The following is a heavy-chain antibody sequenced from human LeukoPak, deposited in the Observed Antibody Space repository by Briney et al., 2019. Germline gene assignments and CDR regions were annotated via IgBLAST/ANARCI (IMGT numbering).Heavy chain of an antibody. V-gene: IGHV3-23*01. Sequence: GGSLRLSCAASGFTFSSYAMSWVRQAPGKGLEWVSTISESGANTHYAASVKGRFTISRDDSKNTLYVQMNSLRAEDTAVYYCAKQSSGWSYRFDPWGQGTLVTVSS. J-gene: IGHJ5*02. CDR1: GFTFSSYA. D-gene: IGHD6-19*01. CDR3: AKQSSGWSYRFDP. CDR2: ISESGANT.